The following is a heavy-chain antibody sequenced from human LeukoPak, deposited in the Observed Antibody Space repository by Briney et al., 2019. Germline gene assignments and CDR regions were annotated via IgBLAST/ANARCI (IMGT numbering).Heavy chain of an antibody. CDR1: GFTFSSYW. CDR2: IKQDGSEK. V-gene: IGHV3-7*03. CDR3: ARGGYDSSGYYSRWNWFDP. D-gene: IGHD3-22*01. J-gene: IGHJ5*02. Sequence: GGSLRLSCAASGFTFSSYWMSWVRQAPGKGLEWVANIKQDGSEKYYVDSVKGRFTISRDNAKNSLYLQMNSLRAEDTAVYYCARGGYDSSGYYSRWNWFDPWGQGTLVTVSS.